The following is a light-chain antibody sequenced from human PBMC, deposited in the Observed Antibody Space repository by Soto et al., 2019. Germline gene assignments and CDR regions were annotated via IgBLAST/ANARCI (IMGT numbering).Light chain of an antibody. J-gene: IGKJ1*01. Sequence: DIVMTQSPDSLAVSLGERATINCKSSQSVLYSSNNKNYLAWYQQKPGQPPKLLIYWASTRESGVPDRFSGSGSGTDFTLTISHLQAEDVAVYYCQQYYSTPRTFGQGTKVEIK. CDR3: QQYYSTPRT. CDR1: QSVLYSSNNKNY. V-gene: IGKV4-1*01. CDR2: WAS.